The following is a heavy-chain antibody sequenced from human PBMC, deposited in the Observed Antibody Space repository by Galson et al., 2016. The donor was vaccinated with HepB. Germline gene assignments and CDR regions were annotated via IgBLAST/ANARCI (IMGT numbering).Heavy chain of an antibody. CDR2: IGGGGGGT. CDR3: AKGEGHCSSTSYTGFYDC. CDR1: GFTFSGHS. Sequence: SLRLSCAASGFTFSGHSMSWVRQAPGKGLEWVSVIGGGGGGTYYGDSVKGRVTTSSDNSRNTLYLPMNSLRAEDTAIYYGAKGEGHCSSTSYTGFYDCWGQGALVTVSS. D-gene: IGHD2-2*01. V-gene: IGHV3-23*01. J-gene: IGHJ4*02.